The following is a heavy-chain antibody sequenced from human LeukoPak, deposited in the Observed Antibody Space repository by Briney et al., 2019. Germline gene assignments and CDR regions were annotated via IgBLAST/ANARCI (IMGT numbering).Heavy chain of an antibody. Sequence: GGSLRLSCEASGFTFSRFWMHWVRQPPGKGLVWVSRIDTDGTTTTYADSVKGRFTISRDNAKNTVYLQINSLRAEDTAVYYCATVNSFGNDYCGKGVLVTVSS. D-gene: IGHD5-18*01. CDR3: ATVNSFGNDY. J-gene: IGHJ4*02. CDR1: GFTFSRFW. V-gene: IGHV3-74*01. CDR2: IDTDGTTT.